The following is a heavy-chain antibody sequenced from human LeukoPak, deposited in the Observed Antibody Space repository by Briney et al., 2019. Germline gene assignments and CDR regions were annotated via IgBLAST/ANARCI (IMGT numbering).Heavy chain of an antibody. D-gene: IGHD2-2*01. CDR2: ISAYNGNT. CDR1: GYTFTSYG. V-gene: IGHV1-18*01. J-gene: IGHJ4*02. Sequence: ASVKVSCKASGYTFTSYGISWVRQAPGQGLEWMGWISAYNGNTNYAQKLQGRVTMTTDTSTSTAYMELRSLRSDDTAVYYRARVGGWYCSSTSCSHFDYWGQGTLVTVSS. CDR3: ARVGGWYCSSTSCSHFDY.